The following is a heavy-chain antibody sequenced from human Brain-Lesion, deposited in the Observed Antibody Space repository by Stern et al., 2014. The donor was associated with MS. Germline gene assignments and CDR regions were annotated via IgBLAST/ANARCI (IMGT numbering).Heavy chain of an antibody. V-gene: IGHV3-30*18. CDR2: VSADGSKK. CDR1: GFTFGSCA. D-gene: IGHD2/OR15-2a*01. Sequence: VQLVESGGGVVQPGRPLRLSCVASGFTFGSCAMHWVRQAPGQGLEWVGGVSADGSKKHYGDSLQGRFTISRDNSPNTLYLEMSSLRPEDTAVYYCAKDRQYLTYFFDHWGQGSLVTVSS. CDR3: AKDRQYLTYFFDH. J-gene: IGHJ5*02.